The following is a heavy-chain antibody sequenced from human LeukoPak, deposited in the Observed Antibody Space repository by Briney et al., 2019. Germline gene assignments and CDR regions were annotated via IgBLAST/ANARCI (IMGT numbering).Heavy chain of an antibody. CDR2: ISGSGGST. V-gene: IGHV3-23*01. J-gene: IGHJ6*02. Sequence: GGSLRLSCAASGFTFSSYAMSWVRQAPGKGLEWVSAISGSGGSTYYADSVKGRFTVSRDNAKNSLYLQMNSLRDEDTAVYYCATNCYHYYGMDVWGQGTTVTVSS. CDR3: ATNCYHYYGMDV. CDR1: GFTFSSYA.